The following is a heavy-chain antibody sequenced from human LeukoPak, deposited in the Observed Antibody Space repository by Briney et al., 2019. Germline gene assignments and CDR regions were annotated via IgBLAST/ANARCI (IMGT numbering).Heavy chain of an antibody. D-gene: IGHD3-22*01. V-gene: IGHV1-58*02. CDR3: AAGDYYYDSSGYYY. J-gene: IGHJ4*02. CDR2: IVVGSGNT. Sequence: GTSVKVSCKASGFPFTSSAMQWVRQARGQRLEWIGWIVVGSGNTNYAQKFQERVTITRDMSTSTAYMELSSLRSEDTAVYYCAAGDYYYDSSGYYYWGQGTLVTVSS. CDR1: GFPFTSSA.